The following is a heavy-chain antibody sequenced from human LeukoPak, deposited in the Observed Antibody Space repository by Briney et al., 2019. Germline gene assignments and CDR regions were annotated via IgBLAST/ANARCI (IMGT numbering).Heavy chain of an antibody. CDR1: GFSISDYS. Sequence: PGGSLRLSCAASGFSISDYSMNWVRQAPGKGLEWVSSISSSSSYIYYADSVKGRFTISRDNAKNSLYLQMNSLRVEDTAVYYCARGYSGSNDEYYFDYWGQGTLVTVSS. V-gene: IGHV3-21*01. J-gene: IGHJ4*02. CDR2: ISSSSSYI. D-gene: IGHD5-12*01. CDR3: ARGYSGSNDEYYFDY.